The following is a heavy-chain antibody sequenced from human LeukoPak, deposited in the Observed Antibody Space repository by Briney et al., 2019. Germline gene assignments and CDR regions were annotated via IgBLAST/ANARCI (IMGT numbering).Heavy chain of an antibody. Sequence: SQTLSLTCTVSGGSISSGCYYWSWIRQHPGKGLEWIGYIYYSGSTYYNPSLKSRVTISVDTSKNQFSLKLSSVTAADTAVYYCARSDCGGDCYSIAYYFDYWGQGTLVTVSS. J-gene: IGHJ4*02. D-gene: IGHD2-21*02. CDR2: IYYSGST. V-gene: IGHV4-31*03. CDR3: ARSDCGGDCYSIAYYFDY. CDR1: GGSISSGCYY.